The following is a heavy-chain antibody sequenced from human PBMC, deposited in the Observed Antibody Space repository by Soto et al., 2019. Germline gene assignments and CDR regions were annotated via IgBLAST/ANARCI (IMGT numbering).Heavy chain of an antibody. V-gene: IGHV3-30*18. J-gene: IGHJ5*02. CDR3: AKSVVPARRDPTTNWFDP. CDR1: GFTFSSYG. D-gene: IGHD2-2*01. CDR2: ISYDGSNK. Sequence: GGSLRLSCAASGFTFSSYGMHWVRQAPGKGLEWVAVISYDGSNKYYADSVKGRFTISRDNSKNTLYLQMNSLRAEDTAVYYCAKSVVPARRDPTTNWFDPWGQGTLVTVSS.